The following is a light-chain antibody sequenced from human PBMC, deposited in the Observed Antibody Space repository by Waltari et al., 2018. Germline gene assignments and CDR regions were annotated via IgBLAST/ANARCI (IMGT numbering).Light chain of an antibody. Sequence: QSVLTQPPSASATAGQRVTISCSGSGSNIGTNTVNWYHQVPGTAPKLVLYGNKQRPPGVPDRISGAKCGTSGSLAISGLRSEDEADYYCSSWDGSLSGLVFGGGTRLTVL. CDR2: GNK. V-gene: IGLV1-44*01. CDR1: GSNIGTNT. CDR3: SSWDGSLSGLV. J-gene: IGLJ2*01.